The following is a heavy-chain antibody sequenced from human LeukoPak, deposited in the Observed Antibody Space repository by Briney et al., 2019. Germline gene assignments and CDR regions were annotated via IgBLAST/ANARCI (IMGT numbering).Heavy chain of an antibody. D-gene: IGHD4-17*01. CDR3: ARHVTPVTSYQSGAVHI. Sequence: NPGESLKISCKGSGYSFTSYWISWVRQMPGKGLEWMGRIDPSDSYTNYSPSFQGHVTLSADKSISVAYLQWSSLKASDTAMYYCARHVTPVTSYQSGAVHIWGQGTMVTVSS. CDR1: GYSFTSYW. J-gene: IGHJ3*02. CDR2: IDPSDSYT. V-gene: IGHV5-10-1*01.